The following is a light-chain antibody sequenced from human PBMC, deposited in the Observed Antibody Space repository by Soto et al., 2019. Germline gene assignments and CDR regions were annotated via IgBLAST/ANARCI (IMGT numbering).Light chain of an antibody. CDR3: QQSDDWPWT. J-gene: IGKJ1*01. V-gene: IGKV3-15*01. Sequence: ILMSQSPATVSVSPGDRATLSCRASQSVGRTLAWYQQKPGQAPSLLIYAVSTRATGVPARFRGSGSGTEFTLTISSLQSEDFAVYFCQQSDDWPWTFGQGTKVDIK. CDR1: QSVGRT. CDR2: AVS.